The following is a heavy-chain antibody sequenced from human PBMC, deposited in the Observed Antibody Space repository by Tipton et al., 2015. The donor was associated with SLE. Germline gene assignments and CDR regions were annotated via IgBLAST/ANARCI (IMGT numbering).Heavy chain of an antibody. CDR1: GFTYSVYA. Sequence: SGFTYSVYAMHWVRQAPGKGLEWVAFIRADGSNKDYADSVKGRFTISRDNSKNTLHLQMNRRRVEDTAVYYCAGGTGDYFDHWGQGTLVTVSS. CDR2: IRADGSNK. D-gene: IGHD3-16*01. J-gene: IGHJ4*02. V-gene: IGHV3-30*02. CDR3: AGGTGDYFDH.